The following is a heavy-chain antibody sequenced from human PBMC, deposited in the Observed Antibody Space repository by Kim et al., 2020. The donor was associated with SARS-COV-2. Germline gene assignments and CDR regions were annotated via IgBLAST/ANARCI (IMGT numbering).Heavy chain of an antibody. D-gene: IGHD1-1*01. Sequence: SAKGRYTISRDNTKNTLSLQVNSLIADDTAVDYCAKVGATGTSYAPLDYWGQGTLVTVSS. J-gene: IGHJ4*02. V-gene: IGHV3-23*01. CDR3: AKVGATGTSYAPLDY.